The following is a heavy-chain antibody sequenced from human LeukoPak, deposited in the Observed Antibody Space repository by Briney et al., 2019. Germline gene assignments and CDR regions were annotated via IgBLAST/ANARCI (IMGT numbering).Heavy chain of an antibody. D-gene: IGHD5-24*01. CDR1: GFTFSGSA. CDR3: AMAGQGYFQH. Sequence: GGSLRLSCAASGFTFSGSAMHWVRQASGKGLEWVGRIRSKANSYATAYAASVKGRFTISRDDSKNTAYLQMNSLKTEDTAVYYCAMAGQGYFQHWGQGTLVTVSS. V-gene: IGHV3-73*01. CDR2: IRSKANSYAT. J-gene: IGHJ1*01.